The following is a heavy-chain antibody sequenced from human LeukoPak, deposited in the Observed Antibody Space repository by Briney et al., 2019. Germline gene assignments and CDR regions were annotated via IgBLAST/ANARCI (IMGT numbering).Heavy chain of an antibody. D-gene: IGHD3-3*01. CDR1: GYTFTSYG. Sequence: GASVKVSCKASGYTFTSYGIGWVRQAPGQGLEWMGWISAYNGNTNYAQKLQGRVTMTTDTSTSTAYMELRSLRSDDTAVYYCARITIFGVVITQPLDYWGQGTLVTVSS. J-gene: IGHJ4*02. CDR3: ARITIFGVVITQPLDY. V-gene: IGHV1-18*01. CDR2: ISAYNGNT.